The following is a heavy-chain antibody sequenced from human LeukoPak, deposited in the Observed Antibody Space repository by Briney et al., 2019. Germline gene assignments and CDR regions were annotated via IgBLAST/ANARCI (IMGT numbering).Heavy chain of an antibody. CDR1: GGSFSGYY. Sequence: SETLSLTCAAYGGSFSGYYLSWIRQPPGKGLEWIGEINHSGSTNYNPSLKSRVTISVDTSKNQFSLKLSSVTAADTAVYYCARGGVATNYWGQGTLVTVSS. J-gene: IGHJ4*02. V-gene: IGHV4-34*01. CDR2: INHSGST. CDR3: ARGGVATNY. D-gene: IGHD5-12*01.